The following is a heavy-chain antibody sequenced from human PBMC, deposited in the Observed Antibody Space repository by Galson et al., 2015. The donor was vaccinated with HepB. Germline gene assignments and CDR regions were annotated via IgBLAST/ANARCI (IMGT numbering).Heavy chain of an antibody. CDR1: GYTFTGYY. Sequence: SVKVSCKASGYTFTGYYMHWVQQAPGQGLEWMGRINPNSGGTNYAQKFQGRVTMTRDTSISTAYMELSRLRSDDTAVYYCARVTTGYGDYGPPEHWYFDLWGRGTLVTVSS. CDR3: ARVTTGYGDYGPPEHWYFDL. J-gene: IGHJ2*01. D-gene: IGHD4-17*01. V-gene: IGHV1-2*06. CDR2: INPNSGGT.